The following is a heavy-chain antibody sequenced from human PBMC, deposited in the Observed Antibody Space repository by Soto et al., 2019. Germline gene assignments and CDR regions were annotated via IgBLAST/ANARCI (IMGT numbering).Heavy chain of an antibody. Sequence: QVQLVQSGAEVKKPGASVKVSCKASGYTFNGYYMHWVRQAPGQGLEWMGWINPNSGGTNYAQKFQGWVAMTRDTSVSRSYMELSGLRSDDTAVYYCARALFLTGADRVMGYWGQGTLVTVSS. CDR3: ARALFLTGADRVMGY. CDR1: GYTFNGYY. D-gene: IGHD2-21*01. J-gene: IGHJ4*02. V-gene: IGHV1-2*04. CDR2: INPNSGGT.